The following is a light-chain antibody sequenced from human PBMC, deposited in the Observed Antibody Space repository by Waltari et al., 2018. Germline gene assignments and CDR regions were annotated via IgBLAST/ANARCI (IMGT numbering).Light chain of an antibody. J-gene: IGLJ2*01. Sequence: QSVLTQPPSASGTPGQRVTISCSGSSPNLGSNTVNWYQQLPGTAPNLVIFSNNQRPSGVPDRFSGSKSGASASLAISGLQSEDEADYYCAAWDDSLNGVVFGGGTKLTVL. V-gene: IGLV1-44*01. CDR1: SPNLGSNT. CDR3: AAWDDSLNGVV. CDR2: SNN.